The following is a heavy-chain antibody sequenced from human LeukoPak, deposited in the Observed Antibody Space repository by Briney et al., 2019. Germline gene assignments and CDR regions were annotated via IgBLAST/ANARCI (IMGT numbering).Heavy chain of an antibody. CDR3: ARGIEYNVVVPDAIMFCWFDH. CDR1: GYTFTSYG. D-gene: IGHD2-2*01. CDR2: ISAYNGNT. J-gene: IGHJ5*02. Sequence: ASVKVSCKASGYTFTSYGISWVRQAPGQGLEWMGWISAYNGNTNYAQTLQGRVTMTTDTSTSTAYMELRSLSSVGPDVYYSARGIEYNVVVPDAIMFCWFDHWGQGTLVTVSS. V-gene: IGHV1-18*01.